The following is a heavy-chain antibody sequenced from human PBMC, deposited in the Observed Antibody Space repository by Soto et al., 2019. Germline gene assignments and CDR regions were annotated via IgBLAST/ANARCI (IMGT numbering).Heavy chain of an antibody. Sequence: GGSLRLSXAASGFTFSSYAMSWVRQAPGKGLEWVSAISGSGGSTYYADSVKGRFTISRDNSKNTLYLQMNSLRAEDTAVYYCAKYRVGYKEFDYWGQGTLVTVS. CDR2: ISGSGGST. V-gene: IGHV3-23*01. J-gene: IGHJ4*02. CDR3: AKYRVGYKEFDY. CDR1: GFTFSSYA. D-gene: IGHD5-12*01.